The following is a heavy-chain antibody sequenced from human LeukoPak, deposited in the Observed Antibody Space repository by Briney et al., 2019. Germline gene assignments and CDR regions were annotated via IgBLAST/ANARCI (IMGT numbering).Heavy chain of an antibody. Sequence: GGSLRLSCGASGFTFSSYAMSWVRQAPGKGLEWVSAISGSGGSTYYADSVKGRFTISRDNSKHTLYLQMNSLRAEDTAVYHCAKIPLLVVITGYFQHWGQGTLVTVSS. CDR3: AKIPLLVVITGYFQH. V-gene: IGHV3-23*01. D-gene: IGHD3-22*01. J-gene: IGHJ1*01. CDR2: ISGSGGST. CDR1: GFTFSSYA.